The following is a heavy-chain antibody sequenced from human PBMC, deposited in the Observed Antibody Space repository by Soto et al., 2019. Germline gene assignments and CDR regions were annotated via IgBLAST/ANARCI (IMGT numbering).Heavy chain of an antibody. CDR3: AREYYYGSGNPDY. V-gene: IGHV3-33*01. Sequence: PGGSLRLSCAASGFTFSSYGMHWVRQAPGKGLEWVAVIWYDGSNKYYADSVKGRFTISRDNSKNTLYLQMNSLRAEDTAVYYCAREYYYGSGNPDYWGQGTLVTLSS. J-gene: IGHJ4*02. CDR2: IWYDGSNK. D-gene: IGHD3-10*01. CDR1: GFTFSSYG.